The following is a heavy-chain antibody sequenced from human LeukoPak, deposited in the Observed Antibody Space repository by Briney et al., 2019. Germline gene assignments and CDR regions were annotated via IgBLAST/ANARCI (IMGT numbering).Heavy chain of an antibody. CDR1: GFTFGNYW. D-gene: IGHD6-6*01. J-gene: IGHJ4*02. V-gene: IGHV3-74*01. Sequence: GGSLRLSCAASGFTFGNYWMHWVRQVPGKGLVWVSCIDTDGSITNYADSARSRFTISRDNAKNTLYLQVNNLRAEDTAVYYCARGPNSNWSGLDFWGQGTLLTVSS. CDR2: IDTDGSIT. CDR3: ARGPNSNWSGLDF.